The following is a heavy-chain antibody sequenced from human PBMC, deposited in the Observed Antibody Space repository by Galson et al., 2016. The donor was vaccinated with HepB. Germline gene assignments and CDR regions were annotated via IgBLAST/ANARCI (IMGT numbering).Heavy chain of an antibody. D-gene: IGHD3-10*01. CDR3: AHRHLWFREPTNFDY. V-gene: IGHV2-5*01. CDR2: IYWNDDK. J-gene: IGHJ4*02. CDR1: GFSLSSTGAG. Sequence: PALVKPTQTLTLTCTFSGFSLSSTGAGVGWVRQPPGKALEWLALIYWNDDKRYSPSLESRLSITRDTSKNQVVLTMTNMDPVDTATYFCAHRHLWFREPTNFDYWGRGTLVTVSS.